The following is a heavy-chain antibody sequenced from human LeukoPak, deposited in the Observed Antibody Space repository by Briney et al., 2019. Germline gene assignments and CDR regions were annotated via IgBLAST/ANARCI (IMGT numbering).Heavy chain of an antibody. CDR1: GGSISSYY. D-gene: IGHD4-17*01. Sequence: PSETLSLTCTVSGGSISSYYWSWIRQPPGKGLEWIGYIYYSGSTSYNPSLKSRVTISVDTPKNQFSLKLSSVTAADTAVYYCARHTVTVYHFDYWGQGTLVTVSS. CDR3: ARHTVTVYHFDY. J-gene: IGHJ4*02. V-gene: IGHV4-59*08. CDR2: IYYSGST.